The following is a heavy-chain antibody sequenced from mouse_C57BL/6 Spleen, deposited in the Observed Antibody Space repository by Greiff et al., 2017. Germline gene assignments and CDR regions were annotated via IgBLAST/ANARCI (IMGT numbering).Heavy chain of an antibody. V-gene: IGHV5-17*01. CDR2: ISSGSSTI. Sequence: EVKLVESGGGLVKPGGSLKLSCAASGFTFSDYGMHWVRQAPEKGLEWVAYISSGSSTIYYADTVKGRFTISRDNAKNTLFLQMTSLRSEDTAMYYCARRRLHYYAMDYWGQGTSVTVSS. CDR3: ARRRLHYYAMDY. D-gene: IGHD2-2*01. CDR1: GFTFSDYG. J-gene: IGHJ4*01.